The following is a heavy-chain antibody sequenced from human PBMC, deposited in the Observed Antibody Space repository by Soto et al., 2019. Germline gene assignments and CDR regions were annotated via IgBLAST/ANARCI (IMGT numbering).Heavy chain of an antibody. D-gene: IGHD3-10*01. CDR3: ARRYSYGSGKYGVDL. V-gene: IGHV4-39*02. CDR2: ISYSGNT. J-gene: IGHJ6*02. Sequence: PSETLSLTCAVSGGSISSSSSYWSWIRQPPGKRLEWIGTISYSGNTFYNPSLNSRGTISVDKPKSHFSLRLSSVTAADTAVYYCARRYSYGSGKYGVDLWGQGTTVTVSS. CDR1: GGSISSSSSY.